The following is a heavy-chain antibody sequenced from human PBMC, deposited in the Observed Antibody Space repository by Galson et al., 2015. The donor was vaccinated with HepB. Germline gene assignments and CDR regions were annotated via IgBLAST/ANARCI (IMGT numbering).Heavy chain of an antibody. Sequence: TLSLTCTVSGDSISSYYWGWIRQPPGKRLEWIGYVYHSGSTNYNPSLKSRVTMSVDTSTNQFSLKLSSVTAADTAVYYCARYGGNGWFAYWGQGTLVTVSS. V-gene: IGHV4-59*08. CDR3: ARYGGNGWFAY. CDR2: VYHSGST. CDR1: GDSISSYY. D-gene: IGHD6-19*01. J-gene: IGHJ4*02.